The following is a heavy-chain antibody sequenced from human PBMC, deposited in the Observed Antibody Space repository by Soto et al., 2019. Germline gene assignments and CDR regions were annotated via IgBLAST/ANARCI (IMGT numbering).Heavy chain of an antibody. Sequence: GASVKVSCKASGYTFTSYAMHWVRQAPGQRLEWMGWINAGNGNTKYSQKFQGRVTITRDTSASTAYMELSSLRSEDTAVYYCARVSPARLWPGPLAYRAQRPPVPVSS. J-gene: IGHJ4*02. CDR2: INAGNGNT. CDR1: GYTFTSYA. CDR3: ARVSPARLWPGPLAY. D-gene: IGHD2-21*01. V-gene: IGHV1-3*01.